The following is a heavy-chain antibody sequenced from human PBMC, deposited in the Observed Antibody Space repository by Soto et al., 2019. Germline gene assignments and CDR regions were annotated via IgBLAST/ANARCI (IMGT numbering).Heavy chain of an antibody. J-gene: IGHJ6*02. Sequence: QVQLQESGPGLVKPSGTLSLTCAVSGGSISSSNWWSWVRQPPGKGLEWIGEIYHSGSTNYNPSPKSRVTISSAKSKDHFSLKLSSGTAADTALYYCARAPWHQLVLGYYYYYGMDVWGQGTTVTVSS. D-gene: IGHD6-13*01. CDR2: IYHSGST. V-gene: IGHV4-4*02. CDR3: ARAPWHQLVLGYYYYYGMDV. CDR1: GGSISSSNW.